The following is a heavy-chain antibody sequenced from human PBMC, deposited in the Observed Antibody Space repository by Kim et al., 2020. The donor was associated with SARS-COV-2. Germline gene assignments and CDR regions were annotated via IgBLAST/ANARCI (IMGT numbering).Heavy chain of an antibody. CDR1: GYTFTNYY. CDR3: ARGGITPNPGDAFDI. CDR2: INPSGGST. Sequence: ASVKVSCKASGYTFTNYYMHWVRQAPGQGLEWMGIINPSGGSTTYAQKFQGRVTMTRDTSSSTVYMELSSLRSEDTAVYYCARGGITPNPGDAFDIWGQGTMVTVSS. J-gene: IGHJ3*02. V-gene: IGHV1-46*01. D-gene: IGHD1-26*01.